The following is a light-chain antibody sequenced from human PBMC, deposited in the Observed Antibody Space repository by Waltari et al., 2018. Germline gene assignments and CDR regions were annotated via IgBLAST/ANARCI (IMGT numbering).Light chain of an antibody. Sequence: EIVMTQSPATLSVSPGDRATLSCRASQNIYSNLAWYQQKPGQPPRLLIYDASTRATCIPARFTGSGSGTEFTLTISSLQSEDSAVYSCQQYNRWPPITFGQGTRLEIK. CDR2: DAS. J-gene: IGKJ5*01. V-gene: IGKV3D-15*01. CDR3: QQYNRWPPIT. CDR1: QNIYSN.